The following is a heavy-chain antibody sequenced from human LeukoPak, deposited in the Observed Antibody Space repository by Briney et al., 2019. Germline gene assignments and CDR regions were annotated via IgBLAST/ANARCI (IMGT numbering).Heavy chain of an antibody. CDR2: IDPNSGVT. V-gene: IGHV1-2*06. CDR1: GYTFSDYY. Sequence: ASVRVPCKASGYTFSDYYIHWVRQAPGQGLEWMGRIDPNSGVTNSAQKFRARVTMTRDTSINTAYMELSSLRSDDTAVYFCARDQARTTTWFLYMNYWGQGTLVTVSS. J-gene: IGHJ4*02. CDR3: ARDQARTTTWFLYMNY. D-gene: IGHD3-3*01.